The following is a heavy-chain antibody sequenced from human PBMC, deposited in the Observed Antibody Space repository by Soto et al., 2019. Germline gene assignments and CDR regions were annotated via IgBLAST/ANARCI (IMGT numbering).Heavy chain of an antibody. V-gene: IGHV3-33*01. Sequence: QVQLVGSGGGVVQPGRSLRLSCAASGFTFSSYGRHWVRQAPGKGLEWVAVIWYDGSNKYYADSVKGRFTISRDNSKNTLYLQMNILRAEDTAVYYCARSTVTTILYYYGMDVWGLGTTVTVSS. J-gene: IGHJ6*02. D-gene: IGHD4-17*01. CDR2: IWYDGSNK. CDR3: ARSTVTTILYYYGMDV. CDR1: GFTFSSYG.